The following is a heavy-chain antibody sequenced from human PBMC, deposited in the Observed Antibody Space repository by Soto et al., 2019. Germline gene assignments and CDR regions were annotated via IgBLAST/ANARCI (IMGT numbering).Heavy chain of an antibody. V-gene: IGHV1-3*01. CDR2: INAASGDT. D-gene: IGHD3-16*01. J-gene: IGHJ4*02. CDR3: VTGAHVSGTFLT. Sequence: QVQLVQSGAEVKKPGASVKVSCQASGYSSNSYAMHWVRQAPGHRVEWMGWINAASGDTKYSQEFQGRVTITRDTSGNTVYMDLSSLRSEDTAFYYCVTGAHVSGTFLTWGRGTLVTVSP. CDR1: GYSSNSYA.